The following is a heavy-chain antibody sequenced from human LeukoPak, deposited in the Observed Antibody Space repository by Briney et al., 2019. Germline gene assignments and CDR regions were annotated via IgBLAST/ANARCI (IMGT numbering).Heavy chain of an antibody. J-gene: IGHJ6*03. CDR2: IYSGGST. V-gene: IGHV3-66*02. Sequence: PGGSLRLSCAASGFTVSSNYMSWVRQAPGKGLGWVSVIYSGGSTYYADSVKGRFTISRDNSKSTLYLQMNSLRAEDTAVYYCAKGSKTLLFTRDHYIDVWGKGTTVTISS. D-gene: IGHD2-21*02. CDR3: AKGSKTLLFTRDHYIDV. CDR1: GFTVSSNY.